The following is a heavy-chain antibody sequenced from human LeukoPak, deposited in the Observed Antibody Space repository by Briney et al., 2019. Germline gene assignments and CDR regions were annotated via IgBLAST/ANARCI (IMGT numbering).Heavy chain of an antibody. CDR3: ARVTGYYYESTGYYHHAFDI. V-gene: IGHV1-2*02. CDR1: GHTLSELS. Sequence: ASVKVSCKVSGHTLSELSMHWVRQAPGQGLEWMGWINPNSGGTNYAQKFQGRVTMTRDTSISTAYMELSRLRSDDTAVYYCARVTGYYYESTGYYHHAFDIWGQGTMVTVSS. J-gene: IGHJ3*02. CDR2: INPNSGGT. D-gene: IGHD3-22*01.